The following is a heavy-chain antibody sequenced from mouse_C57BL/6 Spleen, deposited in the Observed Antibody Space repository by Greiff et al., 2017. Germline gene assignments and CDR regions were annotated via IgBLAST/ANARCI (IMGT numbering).Heavy chain of an antibody. Sequence: EVQLVESEGGLVQPGSSMKLSCTASGFTFSDYYMAWVRQVPEKGLEWVANINYDGSSTYYLDSLKSRFIISRDNAKNILYLQMSSLKSEDTATYYCALYYYGSSYGFAYWGQGTLVTVSA. CDR2: INYDGSST. D-gene: IGHD1-1*01. CDR1: GFTFSDYY. V-gene: IGHV5-16*01. J-gene: IGHJ3*01. CDR3: ALYYYGSSYGFAY.